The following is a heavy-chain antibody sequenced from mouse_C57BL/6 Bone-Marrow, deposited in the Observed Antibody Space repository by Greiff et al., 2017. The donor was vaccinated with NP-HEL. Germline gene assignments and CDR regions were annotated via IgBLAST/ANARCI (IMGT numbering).Heavy chain of an antibody. D-gene: IGHD1-1*01. V-gene: IGHV6-6*01. Sequence: EVKVEESGGGLVQPGGSMKLSCAASGFTFSDAWMDWVRQSPEKGLEWVAEIRNKANSHATYYAESVKGRFTISRDDSKSSVYLKMNSLRAEDTGIYYCTRLYYYGSSYPFAYWGQGTLVTVSA. CDR1: GFTFSDAW. CDR3: TRLYYYGSSYPFAY. J-gene: IGHJ3*01. CDR2: IRNKANSHAT.